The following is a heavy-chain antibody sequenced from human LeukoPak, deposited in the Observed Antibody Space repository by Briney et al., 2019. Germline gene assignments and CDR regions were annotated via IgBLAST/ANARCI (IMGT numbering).Heavy chain of an antibody. CDR1: GYTFTSYD. J-gene: IGHJ4*02. Sequence: ASVKVSCKASGYTFTSYDINWVRQATGQGLEWMGWIKPNSGGTRSAQKFQGRVTMTRDTSISTAYMELSSLRYDDTAVYYCARQAVAKEIDYWGQGTLVTVSS. D-gene: IGHD6-19*01. CDR3: ARQAVAKEIDY. CDR2: IKPNSGGT. V-gene: IGHV1-2*02.